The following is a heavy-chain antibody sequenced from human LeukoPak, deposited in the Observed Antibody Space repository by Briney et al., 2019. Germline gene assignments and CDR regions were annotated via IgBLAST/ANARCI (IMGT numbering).Heavy chain of an antibody. V-gene: IGHV1-18*01. J-gene: IGHJ4*02. CDR2: ISAYNGNT. CDR1: GYTFTSYG. CDR3: ARDRSESDY. Sequence: ASVKVSCKASGYTFTSYGINWVRRAPGQGLEWMGWISAYNGNTNYAQKLQGRVTMTTDTSTNTAYMELRGLRSDDTAVYYCARDRSESDYWGQGTLVTVSS.